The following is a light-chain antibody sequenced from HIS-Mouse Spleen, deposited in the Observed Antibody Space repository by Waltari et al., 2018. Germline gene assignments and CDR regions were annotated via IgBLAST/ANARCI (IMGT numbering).Light chain of an antibody. J-gene: IGLJ2*01. V-gene: IGLV2-14*03. Sequence: QSALTQPASVSGSPGQSITISCPGTSSDVGCYNYVSWYQQHPGKAPKLMIYDVSNRPSGVSNRFSGSKSGNTASLTISGLQAEEEADYYCSSYTSSSTLVFGGGTKLTVL. CDR3: SSYTSSSTLV. CDR2: DVS. CDR1: SSDVGCYNY.